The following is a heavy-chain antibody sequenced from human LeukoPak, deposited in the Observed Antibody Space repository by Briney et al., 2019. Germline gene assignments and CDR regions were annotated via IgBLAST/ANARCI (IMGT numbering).Heavy chain of an antibody. V-gene: IGHV3-30*02. CDR3: AKDSRIFGARPYNWFDP. J-gene: IGHJ5*02. Sequence: PGGSLRLSCAASGFTFSSYGMHWVRQAPGKGLEWVAFIRYDGSNKYYADSVKGRFTISRDNSKNTLYLQMNSLRAEDTAVYYCAKDSRIFGARPYNWFDPWGQGTLVTVSS. CDR1: GFTFSSYG. D-gene: IGHD3-3*02. CDR2: IRYDGSNK.